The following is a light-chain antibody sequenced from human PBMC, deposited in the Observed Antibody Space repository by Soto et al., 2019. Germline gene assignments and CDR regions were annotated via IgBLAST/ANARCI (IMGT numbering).Light chain of an antibody. CDR2: GPS. CDR1: QSVSSN. J-gene: IGKJ5*01. V-gene: IGKV3-20*01. CDR3: QHYGTSPFN. Sequence: EIVMTQSPATLSVSPGERATLSCRASQSVSSNLAWYQQKPGQAPRLLIYGPSNRATGIPDRFSGGGSGTDFTLTISSLEPEDFAVYFCQHYGTSPFNFGQGTRLEIK.